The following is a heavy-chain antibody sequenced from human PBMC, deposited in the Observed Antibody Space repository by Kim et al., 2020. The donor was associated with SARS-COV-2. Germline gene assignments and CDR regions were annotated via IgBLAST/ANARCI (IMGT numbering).Heavy chain of an antibody. CDR1: GFTFNTYA. D-gene: IGHD3-10*01. J-gene: IGHJ4*02. CDR2: TSSDGSIT. V-gene: IGHV3-30*14. Sequence: GGSLRLSCLGSGFTFNTYALNWIRQAPGKGLQWVAVTSSDGSITIYADSVKGRFTISRDNSKNTVYFQMNSLSVEDTALYYCVREGYASGTIGDFDYWGQGTLVTVSS. CDR3: VREGYASGTIGDFDY.